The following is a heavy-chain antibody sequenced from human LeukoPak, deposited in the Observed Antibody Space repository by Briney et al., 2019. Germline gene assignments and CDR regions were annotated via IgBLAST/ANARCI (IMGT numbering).Heavy chain of an antibody. D-gene: IGHD1-26*01. CDR3: AASYSHYYYYMDV. J-gene: IGHJ6*03. V-gene: IGHV1-58*02. CDR1: GSTFTSSA. Sequence: ASVKVSCKASGSTFTSSAMQWVRQARGQRLEWIGWIVVGSGNTNYAQKFQERVTITRDMSTRTAYMELSSLRSEDTAVYYCAASYSHYYYYMDVWGKGTTVTVSS. CDR2: IVVGSGNT.